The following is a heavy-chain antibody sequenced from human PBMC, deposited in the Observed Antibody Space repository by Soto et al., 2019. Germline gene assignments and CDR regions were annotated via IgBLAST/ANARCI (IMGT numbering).Heavy chain of an antibody. Sequence: ASVKVSCKASGYTFTGYYMHWVRQAPGQGLEWMGWINPNSGGTNYAQKFQGWVTMTRDTSISTAYMELSRLRSDDTAVYYCASSRIAAAGTGDYYGMDVWDQGTTVTVSS. CDR3: ASSRIAAAGTGDYYGMDV. CDR2: INPNSGGT. V-gene: IGHV1-2*04. D-gene: IGHD6-13*01. CDR1: GYTFTGYY. J-gene: IGHJ6*02.